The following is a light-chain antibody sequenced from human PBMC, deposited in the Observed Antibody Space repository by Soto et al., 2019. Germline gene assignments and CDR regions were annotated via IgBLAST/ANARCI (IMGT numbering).Light chain of an antibody. Sequence: DIQLTQSPSTRSASVGDRVTITCRASQSVRAWLAWYQQKQGKAPKLLISKASSLESGVPSRFTGHRSGTNFTLTIKDLQADDFATYYCQQYSSHLTFGQGTKVEIK. CDR3: QQYSSHLT. J-gene: IGKJ1*01. CDR1: QSVRAW. V-gene: IGKV1-5*03. CDR2: KAS.